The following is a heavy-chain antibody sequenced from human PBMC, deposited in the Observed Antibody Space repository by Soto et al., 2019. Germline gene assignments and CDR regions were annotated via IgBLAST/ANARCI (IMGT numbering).Heavy chain of an antibody. CDR3: ARDRIAAASGYYYYYGMDV. J-gene: IGHJ6*02. CDR1: GGSISSYY. D-gene: IGHD6-13*01. CDR2: IYYSGST. V-gene: IGHV4-59*01. Sequence: SETLCLTCTVSGGSISSYYLSWIRQPPGKGLEWIGYIYYSGSTNYNPSLKSRVTISVDTSKNQFSLKLSSVTAADTAVYYCARDRIAAASGYYYYYGMDVWGQGTTVTVSS.